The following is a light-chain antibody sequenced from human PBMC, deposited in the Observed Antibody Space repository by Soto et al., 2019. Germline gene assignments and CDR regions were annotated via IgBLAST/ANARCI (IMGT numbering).Light chain of an antibody. J-gene: IGKJ1*01. CDR2: GAS. CDR1: QSVSGSS. V-gene: IGKV3-20*01. CDR3: QQYGSSPPWT. Sequence: EIVLTQSPGTLSLSPGERATLSCRASQSVSGSSLAWYQQKPGQAPRLLISGASSRATGIPDRFSGSGSGTDFTLTISRLEPEDFGVYYCQQYGSSPPWTFGPGTKVEIK.